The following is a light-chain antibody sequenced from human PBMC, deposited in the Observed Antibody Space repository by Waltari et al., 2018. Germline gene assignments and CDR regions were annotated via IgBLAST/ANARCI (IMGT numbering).Light chain of an antibody. CDR2: DAS. J-gene: IGKJ3*01. CDR1: QSVSRY. Sequence: EIVLTQSPATLSLSPGHRATLSCRASQSVSRYLAGSQQKPGQAPRLRIYDASNRATGIPARFSGSGSGTDFTLTISSLEPEDFAVYYCQQRSNWPPVAFTFGPGTKVDIK. V-gene: IGKV3-11*01. CDR3: QQRSNWPPVAFT.